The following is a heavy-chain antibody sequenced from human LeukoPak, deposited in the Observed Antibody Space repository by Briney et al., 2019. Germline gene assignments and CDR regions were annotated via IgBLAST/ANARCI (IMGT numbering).Heavy chain of an antibody. Sequence: PSETLSLTCTVSGGSISSGGYYWSWIRQHPGKGLEWIGYIYYSGSTYYNPSLKSRVTISVDTSKNQFFLKLSSVTAADTAVYYCARATVTVNWFDPWGQGTLVTVSS. CDR2: IYYSGST. CDR1: GGSISSGGYY. CDR3: ARATVTVNWFDP. J-gene: IGHJ5*02. V-gene: IGHV4-31*03. D-gene: IGHD4-17*01.